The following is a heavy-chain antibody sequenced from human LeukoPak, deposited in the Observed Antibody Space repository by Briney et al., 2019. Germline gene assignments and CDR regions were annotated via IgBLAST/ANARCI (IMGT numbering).Heavy chain of an antibody. D-gene: IGHD1-26*01. CDR2: MNPNSGNT. CDR1: GYTFTSYD. J-gene: IGHJ6*03. Sequence: ASVKVSCKASGYTFTSYDINWVRQATGQGLEWMGWMNPNSGNTGYAQKFQGRVTITRNTSISTAYMELSSLRSEDTAVYYCARVGYSGSYYDYYYYMDVWGKGTTVTVSS. CDR3: ARVGYSGSYYDYYYYMDV. V-gene: IGHV1-8*03.